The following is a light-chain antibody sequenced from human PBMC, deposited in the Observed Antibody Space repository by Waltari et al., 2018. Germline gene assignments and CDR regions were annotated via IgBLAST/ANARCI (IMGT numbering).Light chain of an antibody. V-gene: IGKV1-39*01. CDR2: MTS. J-gene: IGKJ1*01. CDR1: LGIDQY. Sequence: DIPMTQSPSSLSASVGDSVTITCRASLGIDQYLNLYQHKPGKAPKLLIYMTSNLQSGVASRFSGSGSVTDFALTITSLKPEDFATYDCQQSYNTLWTFGQGPKVEMK. CDR3: QQSYNTLWT.